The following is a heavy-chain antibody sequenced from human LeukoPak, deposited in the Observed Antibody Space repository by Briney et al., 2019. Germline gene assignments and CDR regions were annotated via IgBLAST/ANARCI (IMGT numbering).Heavy chain of an antibody. CDR3: ARDLGDGYTRAFDI. J-gene: IGHJ3*02. CDR2: INPSGGST. D-gene: IGHD5-24*01. V-gene: IGHV1-46*01. Sequence: RGASVRVSCTASVYTFTSYYMHWVRQAPGQGLEWMGLINPSGGSTSYAQKFQGRVTMTRDTSTSTVYMELSSLRSEDTAVYYCARDLGDGYTRAFDIWGQGTMVTVSS. CDR1: VYTFTSYY.